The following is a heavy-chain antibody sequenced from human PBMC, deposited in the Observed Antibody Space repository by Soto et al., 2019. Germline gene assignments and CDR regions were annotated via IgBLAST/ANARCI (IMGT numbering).Heavy chain of an antibody. CDR2: IWYDGSNK. CDR3: ARDPAPYTSGWNWFDP. V-gene: IGHV3-33*01. J-gene: IGHJ5*02. Sequence: PGGSLRLSCAASGFTFSSYGMHWVRQAPGKGLEWVAVIWYDGSNKYYADSVKGRFTISRDNSKNTLYLQMNSLRAEDTAVYYCARDPAPYTSGWNWFDPWGQGTLVTVSS. CDR1: GFTFSSYG. D-gene: IGHD3-22*01.